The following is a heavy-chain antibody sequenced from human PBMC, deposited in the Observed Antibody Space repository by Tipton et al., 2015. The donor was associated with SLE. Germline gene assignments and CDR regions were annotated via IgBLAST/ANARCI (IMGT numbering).Heavy chain of an antibody. CDR1: GGSISSGGYY. V-gene: IGHV4-31*03. CDR3: ASQNGEGYCSGGSCPGD. Sequence: LSLTCTVSGGSISSGGYYWSWIRQHPGKGLEWIGYIYYSGSTYYNPSLKSRVTISVDTSKNQFSLKLSSVTAADTAVYYCASQNGEGYCSGGSCPGDWGQGTLVTVSS. J-gene: IGHJ4*02. D-gene: IGHD2-15*01. CDR2: IYYSGST.